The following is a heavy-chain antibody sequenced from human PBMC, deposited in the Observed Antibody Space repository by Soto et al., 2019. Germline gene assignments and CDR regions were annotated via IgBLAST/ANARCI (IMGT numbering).Heavy chain of an antibody. CDR2: IYASGST. Sequence: QVQLQESGPGLVKPSETLSLTCTVSGGSISGYYWSWIRQPAGKGLEWIGRIYASGSTNYNPSLKSRVTMSVDTANHPCSLKLSSVTAADTAMYYCARLVYSSGWTYFDYWGQGPLVTFSS. CDR3: ARLVYSSGWTYFDY. J-gene: IGHJ4*02. CDR1: GGSISGYY. V-gene: IGHV4-4*07. D-gene: IGHD6-19*01.